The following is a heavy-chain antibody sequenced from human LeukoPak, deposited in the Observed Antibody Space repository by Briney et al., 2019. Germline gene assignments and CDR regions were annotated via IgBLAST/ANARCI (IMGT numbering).Heavy chain of an antibody. CDR1: GFTVSSNY. Sequence: GGSLRLSCAASGFTVSSNYMSWVRQAPGKGLEWVSVIYSGGSTYYADSVKGRFTISRDNSKNTLYLQMSSLRAEDTAVYYCARESGYDSYSDYWGQGTLVTVSS. CDR2: IYSGGST. V-gene: IGHV3-53*01. CDR3: ARESGYDSYSDY. J-gene: IGHJ4*02. D-gene: IGHD5-12*01.